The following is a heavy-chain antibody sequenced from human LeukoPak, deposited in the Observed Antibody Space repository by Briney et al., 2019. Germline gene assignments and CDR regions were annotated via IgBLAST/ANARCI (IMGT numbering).Heavy chain of an antibody. J-gene: IGHJ4*02. CDR3: AKSYDISRFYPY. D-gene: IGHD3-22*01. Sequence: GGSLRLSCAASGFTFTSYSMNWVRQTPGKGLEWVSVISGGGGSTDYADSVKGRFTVSRDNSKNTLYLQMDSLTVVDTAVYYCAKSYDISRFYPYWGQGTLVTVSS. CDR1: GFTFTSYS. V-gene: IGHV3-23*01. CDR2: ISGGGGST.